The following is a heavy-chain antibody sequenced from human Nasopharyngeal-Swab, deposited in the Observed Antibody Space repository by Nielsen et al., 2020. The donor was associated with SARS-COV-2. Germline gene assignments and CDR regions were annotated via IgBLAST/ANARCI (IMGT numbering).Heavy chain of an antibody. Sequence: GSSVKISCAASGFTFSSYGMHWVRQAPGKGLEWVAVISYDGSNKYYADSVKGRFTISRDNSKNTLYLQMNSLRAEDTAVYYCARNYYGDYPGDIWGQGTMVTVSS. V-gene: IGHV3-30*03. J-gene: IGHJ3*02. D-gene: IGHD4-17*01. CDR3: ARNYYGDYPGDI. CDR2: ISYDGSNK. CDR1: GFTFSSYG.